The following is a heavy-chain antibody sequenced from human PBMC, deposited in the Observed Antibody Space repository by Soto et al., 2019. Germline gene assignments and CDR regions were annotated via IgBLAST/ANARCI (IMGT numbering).Heavy chain of an antibody. CDR2: TYYRSNWYT. Sequence: QVQLQQSGPGLVQPSQTLSLTCAISGDSVSSTSTAWSWIRQSPSRGLEWLGRTYYRSNWYTDYAVSVKSRITISPDTSKNQFSLQLNSVTPDDTAVYYCARGSYYSGWVWGQGTLVTVSS. CDR1: GDSVSSTSTA. D-gene: IGHD6-19*01. V-gene: IGHV6-1*01. J-gene: IGHJ4*02. CDR3: ARGSYYSGWV.